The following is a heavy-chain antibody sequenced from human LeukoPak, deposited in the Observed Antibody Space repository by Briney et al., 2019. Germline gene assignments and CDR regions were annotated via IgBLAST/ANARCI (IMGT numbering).Heavy chain of an antibody. CDR1: GFTFSSYV. CDR3: ARVSGYHWESFYDY. D-gene: IGHD5-12*01. Sequence: GGSLRLSCAASGFTFSSYVMHWVRQAPGKGLEWVAIISYDGSNEYYADSVKGRFTISRDNSKNTLYLQMNSLRAADTAVYYCARVSGYHWESFYDYWGQGTLVTVSS. J-gene: IGHJ4*02. CDR2: ISYDGSNE. V-gene: IGHV3-30*04.